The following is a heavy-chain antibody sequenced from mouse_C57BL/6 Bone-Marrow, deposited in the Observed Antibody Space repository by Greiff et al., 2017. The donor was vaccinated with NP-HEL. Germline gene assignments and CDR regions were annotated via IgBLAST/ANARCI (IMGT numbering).Heavy chain of an antibody. CDR3: ARSNWDGGFAY. V-gene: IGHV1-69*01. D-gene: IGHD4-1*01. Sequence: QVQLQQPGAELVMPGASVKLSCKASGYTFTSYWMHWVKQRPGQGLEWIGEIDPSDSYTNYNQKFKGKSTLTVDKSSSTAYMQLSSLTSEDSAVYYYARSNWDGGFAYWGQGTLVTVSA. CDR2: IDPSDSYT. J-gene: IGHJ3*01. CDR1: GYTFTSYW.